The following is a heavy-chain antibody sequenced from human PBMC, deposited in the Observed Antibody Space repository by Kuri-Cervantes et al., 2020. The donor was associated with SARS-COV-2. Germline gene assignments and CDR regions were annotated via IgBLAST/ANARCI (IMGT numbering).Heavy chain of an antibody. J-gene: IGHJ4*02. V-gene: IGHV3-21*04. CDR2: ISSSSSYI. Sequence: GESLKISCAASGFTFSSYAMSWVRQAPGKGLEWVSSISSSSSYIYYADSVKGRFTISRDNAKNSLYLQMNSLKTEDTAVYYCTTLIDYWGQGALVTVSS. CDR1: GFTFSSYA. CDR3: TTLIDY.